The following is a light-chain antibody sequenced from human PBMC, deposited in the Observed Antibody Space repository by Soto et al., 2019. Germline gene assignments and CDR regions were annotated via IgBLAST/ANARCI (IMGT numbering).Light chain of an antibody. CDR3: QHYNSYSEA. CDR2: DAS. V-gene: IGKV1-5*01. J-gene: IGKJ1*01. Sequence: DLQMTQSPSTVSASVGDRVTITCRASQSISSFVAWYQQKPGKAPKLLIYDASSLESGVPSTFSGSGSGTEFTLTISSLQPDDFATYYCQHYNSYSEAFGQGTKVELK. CDR1: QSISSF.